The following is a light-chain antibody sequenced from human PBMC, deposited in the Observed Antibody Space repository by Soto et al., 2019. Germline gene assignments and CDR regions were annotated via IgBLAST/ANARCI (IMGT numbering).Light chain of an antibody. CDR2: AAS. Sequence: DIQVTQSPSSLSASVGGRFTITCRASQSISSYLNWYQQKPGKAPKLLIYAASSLQSGVPSRFSGSGYGTDFSLTISSLQTEDFAIYYCQESYSPPRKFGHGTKVDIK. J-gene: IGKJ1*01. CDR3: QESYSPPRK. CDR1: QSISSY. V-gene: IGKV1-39*01.